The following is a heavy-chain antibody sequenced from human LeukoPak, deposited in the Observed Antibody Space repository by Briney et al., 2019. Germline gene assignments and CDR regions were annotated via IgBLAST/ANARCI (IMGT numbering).Heavy chain of an antibody. V-gene: IGHV4-4*09. J-gene: IGHJ6*03. CDR3: ARGYYYMDV. CDR2: IYTSGST. Sequence: SETLSLTCTVSGGFISSYYWSWIRQPPGKGLEWIGYIYTSGSTNYNPSLKSRVTISVDTSKNQFSLKLSSVTAADTAVYYCARGYYYMDVWGKGTTVTVSS. CDR1: GGFISSYY.